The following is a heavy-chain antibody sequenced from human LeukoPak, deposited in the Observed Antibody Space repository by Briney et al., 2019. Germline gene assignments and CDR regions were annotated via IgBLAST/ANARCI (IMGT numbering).Heavy chain of an antibody. CDR1: GGSISSYY. D-gene: IGHD3-3*01. V-gene: IGHV4-4*07. Sequence: PSETLSLTCTVSGGSISSYYWSWIRQPAGKGLEWIGRIYTSGSTNYNPSLKSRVTISVDTSKNQFSLKLSSGTAADTAVYYCAEGVGYDFWSAYYSSRPQYFQHWGQGTLVTVSS. CDR2: IYTSGST. CDR3: AEGVGYDFWSAYYSSRPQYFQH. J-gene: IGHJ1*01.